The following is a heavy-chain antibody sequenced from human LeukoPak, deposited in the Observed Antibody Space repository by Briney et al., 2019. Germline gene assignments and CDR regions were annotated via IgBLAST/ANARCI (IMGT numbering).Heavy chain of an antibody. CDR3: ARVMVRGVIVQFDP. D-gene: IGHD3-10*01. V-gene: IGHV4-31*03. CDR2: IYYSGST. Sequence: KASQTLSLTCTVSGGSISSGGYYWSWIRQHPGKGLEWIGYIYYSGSTYYNPSLKSRVTISVDTSKNQFSLELSSVTAADTAVYYCARVMVRGVIVQFDPWGQGTLVTVSS. J-gene: IGHJ5*02. CDR1: GGSISSGGYY.